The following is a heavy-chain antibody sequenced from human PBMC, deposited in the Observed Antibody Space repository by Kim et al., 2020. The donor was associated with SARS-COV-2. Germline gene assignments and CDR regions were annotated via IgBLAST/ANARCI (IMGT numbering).Heavy chain of an antibody. V-gene: IGHV4-34*01. Sequence: SETLSLTCAVYGGSFSDYYWSWIRQPPGKGLEWIGRITHTGSTNYNPSLKSPVTISVDTSRKQFSLRLTSVTAADTAVYFCARGRGYGSSWYFTPDFDYWGQGTLVIVSS. J-gene: IGHJ4*02. CDR2: ITHTGST. D-gene: IGHD6-13*01. CDR1: GGSFSDYY. CDR3: ARGRGYGSSWYFTPDFDY.